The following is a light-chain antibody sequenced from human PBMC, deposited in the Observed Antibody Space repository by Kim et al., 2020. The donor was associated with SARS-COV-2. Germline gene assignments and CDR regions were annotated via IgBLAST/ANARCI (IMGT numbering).Light chain of an antibody. CDR3: QQYVTSLVT. Sequence: SPGERATLSCRASHSVTNNYVAWYQHKPGQPPRFLIYAASRRATGIPDRFSGSGSGTDFTLTISRLESEDFAVYYCQQYVTSLVTFGGGTNVDIK. CDR1: HSVTNNY. CDR2: AAS. V-gene: IGKV3-20*01. J-gene: IGKJ3*01.